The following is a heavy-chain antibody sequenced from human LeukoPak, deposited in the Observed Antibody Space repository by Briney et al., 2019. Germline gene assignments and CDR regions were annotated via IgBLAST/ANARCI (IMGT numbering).Heavy chain of an antibody. D-gene: IGHD6-6*01. J-gene: IGHJ4*01. V-gene: IGHV4-34*01. CDR1: GGSLSGYY. CDR2: INLSGST. CDR3: AGGIIAAWLAD. Sequence: SETLSLPCAVSGGSLSGYYWIWIRHPPGKRLEWIGEINLSGSTSYNTSLKCRVTISVEASKNTFSLMLRSAAAEVTARPCSAGGIIAAWLADGGQGTLVTASP.